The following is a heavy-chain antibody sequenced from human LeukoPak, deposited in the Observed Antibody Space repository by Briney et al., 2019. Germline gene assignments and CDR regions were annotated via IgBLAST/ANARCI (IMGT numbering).Heavy chain of an antibody. CDR1: GGSISSYY. Sequence: PSQTLSLTCTVSGGSISSYYWSWIRQPPGKGLEWIGYIYYSGSTNYNPSLKSRVTISVDTSKNQFSLKLNSVTAADTAVYYCARGHLVFDYWGQGTLVTVSS. D-gene: IGHD1-26*01. J-gene: IGHJ4*02. CDR3: ARGHLVFDY. V-gene: IGHV4-59*01. CDR2: IYYSGST.